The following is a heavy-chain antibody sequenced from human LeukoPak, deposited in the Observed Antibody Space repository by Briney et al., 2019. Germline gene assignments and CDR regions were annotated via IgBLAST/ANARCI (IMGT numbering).Heavy chain of an antibody. V-gene: IGHV3-21*01. CDR3: ARDGSPNYGYYAFFDT. Sequence: GGSLRLSCAASGFTFSGHSMSWVRQAPGKGLEWVSSITSTATHTYYADSVKGRFPISRDNTKNSLILQASSLTVADTGIYYCARDGSPNYGYYAFFDTWGQGTLVTVSS. D-gene: IGHD1-26*01. J-gene: IGHJ4*02. CDR1: GFTFSGHS. CDR2: ITSTATHT.